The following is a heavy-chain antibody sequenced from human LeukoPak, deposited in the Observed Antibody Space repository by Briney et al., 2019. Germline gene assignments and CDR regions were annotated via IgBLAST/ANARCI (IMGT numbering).Heavy chain of an antibody. CDR3: ARSALLGWAQYYYGSGSFDY. D-gene: IGHD3-10*01. J-gene: IGHJ4*02. CDR1: GFTFSSYW. CDR2: IKQDGSEK. Sequence: PGGSLRLSCAASGFTFSSYWMSWVRQAPGKGLEWVANIKQDGSEKYYVDSMKGRFTISRDNAKNSLYLQMNSLRAEDTAVYYCARSALLGWAQYYYGSGSFDYWGQGTLVTVSS. V-gene: IGHV3-7*01.